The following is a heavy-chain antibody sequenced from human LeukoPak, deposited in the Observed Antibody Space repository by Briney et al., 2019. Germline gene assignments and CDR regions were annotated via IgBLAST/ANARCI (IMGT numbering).Heavy chain of an antibody. CDR1: GFTVSSNY. D-gene: IGHD5-12*01. Sequence: PGGSLRLSCAASGFTVSSNYMSWVRQAPGKGLEWVSVIYSGGSTYYADSVKGRFTISRDNSKNTQYLQMNSLRAEDTAVYYCARSYSGYDLFDYWGQGTLVTVSS. CDR3: ARSYSGYDLFDY. V-gene: IGHV3-53*01. CDR2: IYSGGST. J-gene: IGHJ4*02.